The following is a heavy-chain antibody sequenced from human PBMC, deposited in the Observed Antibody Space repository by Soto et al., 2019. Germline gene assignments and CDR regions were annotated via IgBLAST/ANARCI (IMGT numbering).Heavy chain of an antibody. CDR1: GGTFSSYA. D-gene: IGHD6-13*01. Sequence: QVQLVQSGAEVKKPGSSVKVSCKASGGTFSSYAISWVRQAPGQGLEWMGGIIPIFGTANYAQKCQGRVTITADESTSTADMELRSLRSEDTAVYYCARAVDSSSWAPNWFDPWGQGTLVTVSS. J-gene: IGHJ5*02. V-gene: IGHV1-69*01. CDR3: ARAVDSSSWAPNWFDP. CDR2: IIPIFGTA.